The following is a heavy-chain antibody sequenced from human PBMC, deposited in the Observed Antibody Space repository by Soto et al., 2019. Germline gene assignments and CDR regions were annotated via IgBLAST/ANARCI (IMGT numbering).Heavy chain of an antibody. CDR2: IRGKAYSGTT. J-gene: IGHJ4*02. D-gene: IGHD3-22*01. Sequence: HPGGSLRLSCTASGFTFGAYAVSWVRQAPGKGLEWVGFIRGKAYSGTTEYAASVKGRFVISRDDSKSIAYLQMNSLKTEDTGVYYCSRVTPYSYETSGYPHYWGQGTLVTVSS. CDR1: GFTFGAYA. V-gene: IGHV3-49*04. CDR3: SRVTPYSYETSGYPHY.